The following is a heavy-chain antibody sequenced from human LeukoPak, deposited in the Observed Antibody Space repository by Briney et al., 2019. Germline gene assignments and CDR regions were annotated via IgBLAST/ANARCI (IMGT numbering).Heavy chain of an antibody. Sequence: HTGGSLRLSCVASGFPFSSCSMNWVRQAPGKGLEWVSYISSSSSTIYYADSVKGRFTISRDNAKNSLYLQMNSLRDEDTAVYYCARDRLRGGASRYRDYCDQGALVTVSS. CDR2: ISSSSSTI. D-gene: IGHD5-12*01. CDR1: GFPFSSCS. J-gene: IGHJ4*02. V-gene: IGHV3-48*02. CDR3: ARDRLRGGASRYRDY.